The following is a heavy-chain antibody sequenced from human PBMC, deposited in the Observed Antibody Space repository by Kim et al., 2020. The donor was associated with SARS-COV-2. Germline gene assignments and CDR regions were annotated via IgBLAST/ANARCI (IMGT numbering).Heavy chain of an antibody. Sequence: GGSLRLSCAASGFTFSSYWMHWVRQAPGKGLVWVSRINSDGSSTSYADSVKGRFTISRDNAKNTLYLQMNSLRAEDTAVYYCARGGLVGWLQFFDYWGQGTLVTVSS. J-gene: IGHJ4*02. D-gene: IGHD5-12*01. V-gene: IGHV3-74*01. CDR3: ARGGLVGWLQFFDY. CDR2: INSDGSST. CDR1: GFTFSSYW.